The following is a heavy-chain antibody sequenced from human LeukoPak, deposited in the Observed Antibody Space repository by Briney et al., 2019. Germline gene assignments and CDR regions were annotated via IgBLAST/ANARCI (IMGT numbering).Heavy chain of an antibody. CDR2: IHNSGRP. D-gene: IGHD3-16*01. V-gene: IGHV4-59*01. Sequence: SETLSLTCTVSGGSISSYYWSWIRQPPGKGLEWIGYIHNSGRPVYNPSLKSRVTISVDTSKNQFSLNLISVTAADTAVYYCARVSRWSDWAFEGWGQGTLVTVSS. CDR3: ARVSRWSDWAFEG. J-gene: IGHJ4*02. CDR1: GGSISSYY.